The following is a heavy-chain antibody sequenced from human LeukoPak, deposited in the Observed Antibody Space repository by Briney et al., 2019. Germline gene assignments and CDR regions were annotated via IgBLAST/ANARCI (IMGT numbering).Heavy chain of an antibody. Sequence: SETLSLTCAVSGGSISRSNWWSWVRQPPGEGLEWIGEIYHSGSTNYNPSLKSRVTISVDTSKNQFSLKLSSVTAADTAVYYCARDQGLWFGIYYFDYWGQGTLVTVSS. D-gene: IGHD3-10*01. CDR2: IYHSGST. CDR1: GGSISRSNW. J-gene: IGHJ4*02. CDR3: ARDQGLWFGIYYFDY. V-gene: IGHV4-4*02.